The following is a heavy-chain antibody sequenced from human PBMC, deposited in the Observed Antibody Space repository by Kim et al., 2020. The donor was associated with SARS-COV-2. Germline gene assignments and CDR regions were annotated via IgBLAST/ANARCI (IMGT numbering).Heavy chain of an antibody. V-gene: IGHV3-66*04. J-gene: IGHJ5*02. CDR3: AGHGWFDP. CDR2: GAT. Sequence: GATFYADSVKGRFTISRDSYKNTLYLQMNSLRVEDTAACYGAGHGWFDPWGQGTLVTVSS.